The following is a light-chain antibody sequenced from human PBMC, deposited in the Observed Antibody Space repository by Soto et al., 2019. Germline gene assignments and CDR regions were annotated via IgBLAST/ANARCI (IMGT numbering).Light chain of an antibody. V-gene: IGKV3-15*01. CDR3: PQYYSFPRT. CDR2: DAS. CDR1: QRVRSN. J-gene: IGKJ1*01. Sequence: IVMTQSPATLSVSPGESATLSCRASQRVRSNLAWYQQRPGQAPRLLIDDASTRATDIPARFSGSGSGTDFTLTISCLQSEDFAPYYCPQYYSFPRTFGQGTKLDIK.